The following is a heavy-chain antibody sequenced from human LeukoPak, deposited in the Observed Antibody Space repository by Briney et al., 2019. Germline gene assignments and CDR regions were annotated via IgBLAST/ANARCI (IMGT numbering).Heavy chain of an antibody. Sequence: SETLSLTCAVSDDSMSSHYWSWIRQPPGKRLEWIGYVSYSGSTNYNPSLKSRVTISIDTSKNQFSLNLSSVTAADTAVYYCARLHRSGVYFDFWGQGTLVTVSS. J-gene: IGHJ4*02. D-gene: IGHD3-10*01. CDR1: DDSMSSHY. V-gene: IGHV4-59*11. CDR3: ARLHRSGVYFDF. CDR2: VSYSGST.